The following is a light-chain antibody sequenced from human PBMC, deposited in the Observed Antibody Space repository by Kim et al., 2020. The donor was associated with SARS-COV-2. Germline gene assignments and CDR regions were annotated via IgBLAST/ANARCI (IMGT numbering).Light chain of an antibody. CDR1: RHVRNGY. V-gene: IGKV3-20*01. CDR3: QQYTSYPIT. J-gene: IGKJ5*01. CDR2: DAF. Sequence: ASGERTAPTSRAGRHVRNGYLAWYQQKPGQAPKLLIYDAFTRATGIPDRFSGSGSGTDFTLTISRLEPEDFAVYYCQQYTSYPITFGQGTRLEIK.